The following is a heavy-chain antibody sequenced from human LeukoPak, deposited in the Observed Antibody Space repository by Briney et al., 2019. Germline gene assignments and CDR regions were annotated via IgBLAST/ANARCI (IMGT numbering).Heavy chain of an antibody. J-gene: IGHJ3*02. D-gene: IGHD5-12*01. CDR3: ARKVAAFDI. V-gene: IGHV4-34*01. CDR1: GGSFSGHY. CDR2: INHSGST. Sequence: SETLSLTCAVYGGSFSGHYWSWIRQPPGKGLEWIGEINHSGSTNYNPSLKSRVTISVDTSKNQFSLKLSSVTAADTAVYYCARKVAAFDIWGQGTMVTVSS.